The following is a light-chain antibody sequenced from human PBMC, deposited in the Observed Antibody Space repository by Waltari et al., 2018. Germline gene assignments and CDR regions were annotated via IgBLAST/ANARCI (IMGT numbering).Light chain of an antibody. CDR3: QSYDSSNGHWV. J-gene: IGLJ3*02. CDR1: SGSIASNY. Sequence: NFMLTQPHSVSESPGKTVTISCTRSSGSIASNYVQWYQQRPGSAPTTVIYEDNQRPSVVPDRFSGSIDSSSNSASLTISGLKTEDEADYYCQSYDSSNGHWVFGGGTKLTVL. V-gene: IGLV6-57*03. CDR2: EDN.